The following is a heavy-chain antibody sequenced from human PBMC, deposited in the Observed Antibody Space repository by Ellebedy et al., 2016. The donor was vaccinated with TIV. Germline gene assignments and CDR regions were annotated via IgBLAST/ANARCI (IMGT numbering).Heavy chain of an antibody. V-gene: IGHV3-23*01. CDR2: MHGSGRGI. Sequence: PGGSLRLSCEASGFTFSAFAMGLVRQTPGKGLEWVTGMHGSGRGISYADSVKGRFTISRDNSKNSLFLQMNSLTAEDTAVYYCAKDGVYGLLLIGELLDAYYLDYWGQGTLVTVSS. D-gene: IGHD3-10*01. CDR3: AKDGVYGLLLIGELLDAYYLDY. CDR1: GFTFSAFA. J-gene: IGHJ4*02.